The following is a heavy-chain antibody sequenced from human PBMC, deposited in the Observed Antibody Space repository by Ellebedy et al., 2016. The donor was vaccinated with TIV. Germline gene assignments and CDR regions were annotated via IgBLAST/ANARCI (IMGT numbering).Heavy chain of an antibody. J-gene: IGHJ6*03. Sequence: GESLKISXAASGFTFISYDMHWVRQAPGKGLEWVALSTSDGIYKYNRDSVKGRFTISRDNSKNTVYLQMNSLRADDMAVYFCARGGIRNSLYYMDVWGKGTTVTVSS. CDR3: ARGGIRNSLYYMDV. V-gene: IGHV3-30-3*01. CDR2: STSDGIYK. D-gene: IGHD1-14*01. CDR1: GFTFISYD.